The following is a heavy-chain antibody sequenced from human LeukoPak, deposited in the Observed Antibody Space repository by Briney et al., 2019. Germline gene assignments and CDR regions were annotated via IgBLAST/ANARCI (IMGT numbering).Heavy chain of an antibody. CDR3: ARDRDYGSNSGWANWFDP. V-gene: IGHV3-48*01. CDR1: GFTFSSYS. CDR2: ISSSSSTI. J-gene: IGHJ5*02. Sequence: GGSLRLSCAASGFTFSSYSMNWVRQAPGKGLEWVSYISSSSSTIYYADSVKGRFTISRDNAKNSLYLQMNSLRAEDTAVYYCARDRDYGSNSGWANWFDPWGQGTLVTVSS. D-gene: IGHD4-23*01.